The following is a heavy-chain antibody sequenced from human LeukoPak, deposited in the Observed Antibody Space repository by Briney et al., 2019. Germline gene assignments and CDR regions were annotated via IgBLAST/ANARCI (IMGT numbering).Heavy chain of an antibody. D-gene: IGHD3-22*01. J-gene: IGHJ3*02. V-gene: IGHV4-59*01. CDR3: ARYDDSSGYYPNDAFDI. CDR1: GGSISSYY. Sequence: PSETLSLTCTVSGGSISSYYWSWIRQPPGKGLEWIGYIYYSGSTNYNPSLKSRVTISVDTSKNQFSLKLSSVTAADTAVYYCARYDDSSGYYPNDAFDIWGQRTMVTVSS. CDR2: IYYSGST.